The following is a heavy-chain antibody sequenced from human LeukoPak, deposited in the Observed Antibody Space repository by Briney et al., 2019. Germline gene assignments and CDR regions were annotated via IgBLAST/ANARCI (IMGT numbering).Heavy chain of an antibody. V-gene: IGHV3-30*04. Sequence: GGSLRLSCAASGFTFSSHAMHWVRQAPGKGLEWLAFISWDGNVKTCADSVEGRFTISRDSPKNTLFLQMNSLRAEDTAVYYCAKGYHLYSPGVFCDSWGQGTLVTVSS. CDR1: GFTFSSHA. D-gene: IGHD3-16*01. CDR2: ISWDGNVK. CDR3: AKGYHLYSPGVFCDS. J-gene: IGHJ4*02.